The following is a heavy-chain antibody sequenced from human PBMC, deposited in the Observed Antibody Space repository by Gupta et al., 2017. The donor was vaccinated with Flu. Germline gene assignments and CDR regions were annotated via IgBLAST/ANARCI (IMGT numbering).Heavy chain of an antibody. J-gene: IGHJ5*02. CDR2: INQDGREI. Sequence: EVQVVESGGGLVQPGGSLRLSCAASGFSFSSYWMSWVRQAPGKGLEWVANINQDGREIYYVESVKGRFTISRDNGKKSLFLQMNTLRADDTAVYYCAISQRSGWFDPWGQGTLVIVSS. CDR3: AISQRSGWFDP. V-gene: IGHV3-7*01. CDR1: GFSFSSYW.